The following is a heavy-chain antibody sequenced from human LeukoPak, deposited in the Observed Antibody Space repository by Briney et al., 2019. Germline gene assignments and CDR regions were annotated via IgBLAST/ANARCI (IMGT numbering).Heavy chain of an antibody. D-gene: IGHD5-24*01. CDR1: GYTFTGYY. V-gene: IGHV1-2*02. Sequence: ASVKVSCKASGYTFTGYYMHWVRQAPGQGLEWMGWINPNSGGTNYAQKLQGRVTMTTDTSTSTAYMELRSLRSDDTAVYYCARPAVEMAVLYFDYWGQGTLVTVSS. CDR3: ARPAVEMAVLYFDY. J-gene: IGHJ4*02. CDR2: INPNSGGT.